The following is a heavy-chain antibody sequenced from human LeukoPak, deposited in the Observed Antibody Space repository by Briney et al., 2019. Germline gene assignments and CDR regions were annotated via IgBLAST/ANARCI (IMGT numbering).Heavy chain of an antibody. CDR3: TTAVARQSAVY. J-gene: IGHJ4*02. CDR2: IRSKAYGGTT. V-gene: IGHV3-49*03. Sequence: GGSLRLSCTASGFTFGDYAMSWFRQAPGKGLEWVGFIRSKAYGGTTEYAASVKGRFTISRDDSKSIAYLQMNSLKTEDTAVYYCTTAVARQSAVYWGQGTLVTVSS. CDR1: GFTFGDYA. D-gene: IGHD2-15*01.